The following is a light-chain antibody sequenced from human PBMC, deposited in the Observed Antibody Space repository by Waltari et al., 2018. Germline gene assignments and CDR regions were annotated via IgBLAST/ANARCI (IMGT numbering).Light chain of an antibody. CDR1: QSIPRW. CDR2: KES. Sequence: DIQMTQSPSTLSASVGDRVTSTCRASQSIPRWLAWYQQKPGKAPKLMIYKESILESGVPSRFSGGGSGTEFTLTISSLQPDDFATYYCQHYDSYSATFGRGTKIEIK. V-gene: IGKV1-5*03. J-gene: IGKJ3*01. CDR3: QHYDSYSAT.